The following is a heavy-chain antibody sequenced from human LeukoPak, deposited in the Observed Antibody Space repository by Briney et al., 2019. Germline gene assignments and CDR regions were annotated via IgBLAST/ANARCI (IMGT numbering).Heavy chain of an antibody. Sequence: GGSLRLSCAASGFTFSNYWMHWVRQAPGKGLEWVSRINPDGSDLYYADSVKGRFTMSRDNAKNTLYLQMNSLRAEDTAVYYCARDSGWLQDYYYGMDVWGQGTTVTVSS. CDR1: GFTFSNYW. CDR2: INPDGSDL. D-gene: IGHD5-24*01. J-gene: IGHJ6*02. CDR3: ARDSGWLQDYYYGMDV. V-gene: IGHV3-74*01.